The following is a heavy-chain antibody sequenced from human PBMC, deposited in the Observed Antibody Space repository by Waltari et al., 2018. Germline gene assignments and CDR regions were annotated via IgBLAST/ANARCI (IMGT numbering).Heavy chain of an antibody. V-gene: IGHV3-33*01. CDR3: ASGAPDTDYFDY. D-gene: IGHD3-16*01. Sequence: QVQLVESGGGVVQPGRSLRLSCAASGFTFSSSGLTWVRQAPGKGLEWVAVIWYDGSNKYYADAVKGRFTISRDNSKNTLYLQMNSLRAEDTAVYYCASGAPDTDYFDYWGQGTLVTVSS. CDR1: GFTFSSSG. J-gene: IGHJ4*02. CDR2: IWYDGSNK.